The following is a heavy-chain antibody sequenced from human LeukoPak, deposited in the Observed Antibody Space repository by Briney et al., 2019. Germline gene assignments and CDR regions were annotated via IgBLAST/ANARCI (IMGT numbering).Heavy chain of an antibody. Sequence: SPTLSLTCGVSGDSVSTNGVAWNWIRQSPSRGLEWLGRTYYRSKWYNDYAVSVKSRITINPDTSRNQFSLQLNSVTPEDTAVYYCARGRSSAFDTWGQGTVVTVSS. V-gene: IGHV6-1*01. CDR3: ARGRSSAFDT. CDR1: GDSVSTNGVA. CDR2: TYYRSKWYN. J-gene: IGHJ3*02.